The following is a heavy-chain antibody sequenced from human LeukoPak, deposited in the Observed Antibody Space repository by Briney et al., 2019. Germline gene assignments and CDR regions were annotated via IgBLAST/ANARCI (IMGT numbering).Heavy chain of an antibody. CDR1: GYTFTSYG. J-gene: IGHJ5*02. D-gene: IGHD2-15*01. CDR3: ARGGPIVVVVAATYWFDP. CDR2: ISAYNGNT. V-gene: IGHV1-18*01. Sequence: ASVKVSCKASGYTFTSYGISWVRQAPGQGLEWMGWISAYNGNTNYAQKLQGRVTMTTDTSTGTAYMELRSLRSDDTAVYYCARGGPIVVVVAATYWFDPWGQGTLVTVSS.